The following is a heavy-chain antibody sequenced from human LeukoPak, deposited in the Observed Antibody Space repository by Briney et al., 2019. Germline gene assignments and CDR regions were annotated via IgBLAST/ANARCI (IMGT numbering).Heavy chain of an antibody. CDR3: AKVRGAAPAIPVQSGGDY. CDR1: GFTFSSYA. CDR2: ISGSGGST. J-gene: IGHJ4*02. D-gene: IGHD3-10*01. V-gene: IGHV3-23*01. Sequence: PGGSLRLSCAASGFTFSSYAMSWVRQAPGKGLEWVSAISGSGGSTYYADSVKGRFTISRDNSKNTLYLQMNSLRAEDTAVYYCAKVRGAAPAIPVQSGGDYWGQGTLVTVSS.